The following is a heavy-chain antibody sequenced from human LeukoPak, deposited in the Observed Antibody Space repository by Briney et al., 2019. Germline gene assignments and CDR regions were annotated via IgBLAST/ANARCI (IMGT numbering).Heavy chain of an antibody. CDR3: ARQRGSSGTINWLDP. D-gene: IGHD3-10*01. J-gene: IGHJ5*02. V-gene: IGHV5-51*01. CDR2: VYPYDSDT. Sequence: GASSQISSQGSGYSFSTYWIGWVRQLPGEGLEWMGGVYPYDSDTRYIPSFQGQVTISADRSIRTAYLQWTSLKASDTAMYYCARQRGSSGTINWLDPWGQGTLVTVSS. CDR1: GYSFSTYW.